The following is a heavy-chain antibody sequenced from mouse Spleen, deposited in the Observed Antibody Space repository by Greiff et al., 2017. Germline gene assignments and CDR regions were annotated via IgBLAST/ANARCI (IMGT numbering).Heavy chain of an antibody. D-gene: IGHD2-13*01. CDR3: ARNLGADYGDFWYFDV. J-gene: IGHJ1*01. CDR1: GFSLTSYA. V-gene: IGHV2-9-1*01. CDR2: IWTGGGT. Sequence: VMLVESGPGLVAPSQSLSITCTVSGFSLTSYAISWVRQPPGKGLEWLGVIWTGGGTNYNSALKSRLSISKDNSKSQVFLKMNSLQTDDTARYYCARNLGADYGDFWYFDVWGAGTTVTVSS.